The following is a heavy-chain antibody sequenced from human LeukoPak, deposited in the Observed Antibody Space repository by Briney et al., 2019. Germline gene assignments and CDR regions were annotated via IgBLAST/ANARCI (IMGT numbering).Heavy chain of an antibody. CDR1: GFTFSSYG. J-gene: IGHJ4*02. V-gene: IGHV3-30*02. Sequence: GGSLRLSCAASGFTFSSYGMHWVRQAPGKGLEWVAFIRYDGSNKYYADSVKGRFTISRDNSKNTLYLQMNSLRAEDTAVYCCAKDPDQSLDFDYWGQGTLVTVSS. CDR3: AKDPDQSLDFDY. CDR2: IRYDGSNK.